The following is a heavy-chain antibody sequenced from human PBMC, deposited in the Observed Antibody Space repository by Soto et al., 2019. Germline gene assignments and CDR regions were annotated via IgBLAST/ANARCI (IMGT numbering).Heavy chain of an antibody. V-gene: IGHV4-31*03. CDR3: VGGEGGPNAFDI. CDR1: GGSISSSGYY. Sequence: QVQLQESGPGLVKPSQTLSLRCTVSGGSISSSGYYWSWIRQHPGKVLECLAYISYDGRTYYKSSLKSRLAISLDTSQNQFSLRVTSVTAADAAMYFCVGGEGGPNAFDIWGQGTMVTVSS. CDR2: ISYDGRT. D-gene: IGHD2-21*01. J-gene: IGHJ3*02.